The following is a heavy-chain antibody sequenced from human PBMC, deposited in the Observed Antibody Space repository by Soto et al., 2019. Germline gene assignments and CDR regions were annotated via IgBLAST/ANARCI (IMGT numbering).Heavy chain of an antibody. CDR2: IYYSGST. Sequence: LSLTCTVSGGSISSSSYYWGWIRQPPGKGLEWIGSIYYSGSTYYNPSLKSRVTISVDTSKNQFSLKLSSVTAADTAVYYCVVGPNYFDYWGQGTLVTVSS. CDR3: VVGPNYFDY. CDR1: GGSISSSSYY. J-gene: IGHJ4*02. D-gene: IGHD1-26*01. V-gene: IGHV4-39*01.